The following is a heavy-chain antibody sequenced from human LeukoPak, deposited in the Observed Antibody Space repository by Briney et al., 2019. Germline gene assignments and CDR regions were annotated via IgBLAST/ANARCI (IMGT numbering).Heavy chain of an antibody. CDR2: FDPEDGET. J-gene: IGHJ5*02. CDR1: GYTLTELS. Sequence: GVSVKVSCKVSGYTLTELSMHWVRQAPGKGLEWMGGFDPEDGETIYAQKFQGRVTMTEDTSTDTAYMELSSLRSEDTAVYYCATMGLYCSSTSCYPRGSTSWFDPWGQGTLVTVSS. D-gene: IGHD2-2*01. V-gene: IGHV1-24*01. CDR3: ATMGLYCSSTSCYPRGSTSWFDP.